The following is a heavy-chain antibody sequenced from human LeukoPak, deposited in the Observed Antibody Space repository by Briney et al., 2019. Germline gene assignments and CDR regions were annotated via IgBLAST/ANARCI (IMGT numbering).Heavy chain of an antibody. CDR2: ISYDGSNK. Sequence: GGSLRLSCAASGFTFGSYGMHWVRQAPGKGLEWVAVISYDGSNKYYADSVKGRFTISRDNSKNTLYLQMNSLRAEDTAVYYCAKDPRGYGDHQYFDYWGQGTLVTVSS. J-gene: IGHJ4*02. CDR1: GFTFGSYG. V-gene: IGHV3-30*18. CDR3: AKDPRGYGDHQYFDY. D-gene: IGHD4-17*01.